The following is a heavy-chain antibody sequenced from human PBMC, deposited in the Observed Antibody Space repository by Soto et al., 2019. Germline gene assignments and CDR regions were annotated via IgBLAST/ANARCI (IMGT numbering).Heavy chain of an antibody. CDR3: ARDSVTMVRGVRGGAFDI. CDR2: ISYDGSNK. Sequence: GGSLRLSCAASGFTFSSYAMHWVRQAPGKGLEWVAVISYDGSNKYYADSVKGRFTISRDNSKNTLYLQMNSLRAEDTAVYYCARDSVTMVRGVRGGAFDIWGQGTMVTVS. J-gene: IGHJ3*02. V-gene: IGHV3-30-3*01. D-gene: IGHD3-10*01. CDR1: GFTFSSYA.